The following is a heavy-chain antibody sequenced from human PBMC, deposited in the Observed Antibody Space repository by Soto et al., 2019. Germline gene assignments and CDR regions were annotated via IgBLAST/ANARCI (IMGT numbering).Heavy chain of an antibody. CDR2: ISYDGSNK. J-gene: IGHJ1*01. V-gene: IGHV3-30-3*01. D-gene: IGHD6-19*01. CDR1: GFTFSSYA. CDR3: ARDLAIAVAGTDFQH. Sequence: QVQLVESGGGVVQPGRSLRLSCAASGFTFSSYAMHWVRQAPGKGLEWVAVISYDGSNKYYADSVKGRFTISRDNSKNTLYLQMNSLRAEDTAVDYCARDLAIAVAGTDFQHWGQGTLVTVSS.